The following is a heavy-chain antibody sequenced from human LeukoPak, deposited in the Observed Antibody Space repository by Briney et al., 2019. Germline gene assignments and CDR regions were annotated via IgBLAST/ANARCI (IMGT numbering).Heavy chain of an antibody. CDR3: ARSTGPIDY. J-gene: IGHJ4*02. CDR1: GDSVSSNSAA. CDR2: TYYRSKWHT. V-gene: IGHV6-1*01. Sequence: LQTLSLTCAISGDSVSSNSAAWNWIRQSPSRGLEWLGRTYYRSKWHTYYAASVKSRIAINRDTSKNQFSLQLNSVTPEDTAVYYCARSTGPIDYWGQGTLVTVSS. D-gene: IGHD1-1*01.